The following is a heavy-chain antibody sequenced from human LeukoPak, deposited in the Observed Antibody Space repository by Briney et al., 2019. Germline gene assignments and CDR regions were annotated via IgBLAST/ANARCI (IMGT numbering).Heavy chain of an antibody. CDR1: GGSISSYY. CDR2: IYTSGST. J-gene: IGHJ6*02. CDR3: ARTGLGHTNYDFWSGYDVGYYYGMDV. V-gene: IGHV4-4*07. D-gene: IGHD3-3*01. Sequence: PSETLSLTCTVSGGSISSYYWSWIRQPAGKGLEWIGRIYTSGSTNYNPSLKSRVTMSVDTSKNQFSLKLSSVTAADTAVYYCARTGLGHTNYDFWSGYDVGYYYGMDVWGQGTTVTVSS.